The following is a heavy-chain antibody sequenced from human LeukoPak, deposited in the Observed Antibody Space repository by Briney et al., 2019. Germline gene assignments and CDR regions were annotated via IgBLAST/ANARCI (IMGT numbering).Heavy chain of an antibody. CDR2: VIPLFGAT. V-gene: IGHV1-69*13. CDR3: ARTHIVPSPNWFAP. CDR1: GGTFSSFA. J-gene: IGHJ5*02. Sequence: SVKVSCKASGGTFSSFAISWVRQAPGQGLEWMGGVIPLFGATNYAQKFQGRVTITADESTSTAYMELSSLRSDDTAVYYCARTHIVPSPNWFAPWGQGTLVPVS. D-gene: IGHD2-8*01.